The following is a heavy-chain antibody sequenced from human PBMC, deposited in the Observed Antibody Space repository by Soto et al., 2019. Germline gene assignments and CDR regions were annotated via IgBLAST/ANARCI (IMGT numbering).Heavy chain of an antibody. J-gene: IGHJ5*02. CDR2: IIPIFGTA. V-gene: IGHV1-69*13. D-gene: IGHD5-12*01. CDR1: GGTFSSYA. CDR3: ARAPGYSGYDPPLWFHP. Sequence: ASVKVSCKASGGTFSSYAISWVRQAPGQGLEWMGGIIPIFGTANYAQKFQGRVTITADESTSTAYMELSSLRSEDTAVYYCARAPGYSGYDPPLWFHPSGQAPLVTLSS.